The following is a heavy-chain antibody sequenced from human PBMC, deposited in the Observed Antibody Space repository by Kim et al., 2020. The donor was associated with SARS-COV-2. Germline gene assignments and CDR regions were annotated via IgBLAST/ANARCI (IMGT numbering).Heavy chain of an antibody. CDR1: GGSISSSSYY. V-gene: IGHV4-39*07. D-gene: IGHD2-2*02. J-gene: IGHJ5*02. CDR3: AREDIVVVPAAIGGWFVP. Sequence: SETLSLTCTVSGGSISSSSYYWGWLRQPPGQGLEWIGSNYYSGSTYYNPSLRSRVTISVDTSKNQFSLTLSSVTAAATAEYYCAREDIVVVPAAIGGWFVPWGQGTLVTVSS. CDR2: NYYSGST.